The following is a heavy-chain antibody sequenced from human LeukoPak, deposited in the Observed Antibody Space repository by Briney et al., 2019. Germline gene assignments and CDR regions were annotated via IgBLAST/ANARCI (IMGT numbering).Heavy chain of an antibody. D-gene: IGHD3-9*01. Sequence: SETLSLTCTVSGGSISSYYWSWIRQPPGKGLEWIGYIYYSGSTNYNPSLKSRVTISVDTSKNQFSLKLSSVTAADTAVYYCARVQESQIDYYFDYWGQGTLVTVSS. J-gene: IGHJ4*02. CDR2: IYYSGST. V-gene: IGHV4-59*01. CDR1: GGSISSYY. CDR3: ARVQESQIDYYFDY.